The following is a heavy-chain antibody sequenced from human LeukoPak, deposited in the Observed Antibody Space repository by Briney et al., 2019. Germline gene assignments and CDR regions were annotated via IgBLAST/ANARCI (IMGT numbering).Heavy chain of an antibody. CDR3: ARLNVYLDY. CDR1: GGSISSSSYY. Sequence: PSETLSLTCTVSGGSISSSSYYWGWIRQPPGKGLEWIGSIYYSGSTYYNPSLKSRVTISVDTSKNQFSLKLSSVTAADTAAYYCARLNVYLDYWGQGTLVTVPS. CDR2: IYYSGST. V-gene: IGHV4-39*01. J-gene: IGHJ4*02.